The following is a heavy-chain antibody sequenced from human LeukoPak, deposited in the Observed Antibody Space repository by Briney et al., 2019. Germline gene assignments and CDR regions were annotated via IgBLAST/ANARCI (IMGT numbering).Heavy chain of an antibody. CDR1: GGSISSYY. V-gene: IGHV4-59*08. J-gene: IGHJ4*02. D-gene: IGHD6-13*01. CDR3: ARRGKGSSWYGDFDY. Sequence: PSETLSLTCTVSGGSISSYYWSWIRQPPGKGLEWIGYIYYSGSTNYNPSLKSRVTISVDTSKNQFSLKLSSVTAADTAVYYCARRGKGSSWYGDFDYWGQGTLVTVSS. CDR2: IYYSGST.